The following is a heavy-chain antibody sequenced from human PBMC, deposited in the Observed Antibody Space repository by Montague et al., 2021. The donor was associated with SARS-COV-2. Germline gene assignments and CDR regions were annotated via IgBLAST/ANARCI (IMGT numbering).Heavy chain of an antibody. D-gene: IGHD2-8*02. Sequence: SETLSLTCTVSGGSITRYYYCGWIRQPPGKGLECVGNIHYSGTTFINPSLERLATISVNAFKDQFSLDLTSVTAAGTAVYYCARPLVRGVPKAFDIWGHGALVIVSS. CDR2: IHYSGTT. J-gene: IGHJ3*02. CDR3: ARPLVRGVPKAFDI. CDR1: GGSITRYYY. V-gene: IGHV4-39*01.